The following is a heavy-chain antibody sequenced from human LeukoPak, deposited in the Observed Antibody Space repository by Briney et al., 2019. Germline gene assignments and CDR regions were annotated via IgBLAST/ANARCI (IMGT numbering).Heavy chain of an antibody. D-gene: IGHD2-2*01. Sequence: GRSLRLSCAASGFTFSSYAMHWVRQAPGKGLEWVAVISYDGSNKYYADSVKGRFTISRDNSKNTLYLQMNSLRAEDTAVYYCARDLEIVVVPAAGFFDYWGQGTLVTVSS. J-gene: IGHJ4*02. CDR2: ISYDGSNK. CDR3: ARDLEIVVVPAAGFFDY. V-gene: IGHV3-30-3*01. CDR1: GFTFSSYA.